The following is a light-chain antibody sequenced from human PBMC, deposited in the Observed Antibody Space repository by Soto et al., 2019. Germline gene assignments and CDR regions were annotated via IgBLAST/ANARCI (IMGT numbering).Light chain of an antibody. V-gene: IGKV4-1*01. CDR2: WAS. J-gene: IGKJ2*01. CDR1: QNLLYISNNKNS. Sequence: DIVMTQSPDSLAVSLGERATINCKSSQNLLYISNNKNSLAWYLQKPGQPPKLLIYWASTRESGVPDRFRGSGSGTDFTLTISSLQAEDVAVYYCQQYYTTPYTFGQGTKLEIK. CDR3: QQYYTTPYT.